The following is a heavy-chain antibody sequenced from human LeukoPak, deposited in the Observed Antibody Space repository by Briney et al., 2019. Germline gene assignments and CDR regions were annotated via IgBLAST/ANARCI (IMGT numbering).Heavy chain of an antibody. CDR1: GASITDFY. CDR3: ARDTYRMVSMDV. J-gene: IGHJ6*04. D-gene: IGHD5-18*01. V-gene: IGHV4-59*01. CDR2: IYFNKRT. Sequence: PSETLSLTCTVSGASITDFYWSWIQQPPGKGLEWIGYIYFNKRTNYSPSLKSRVTISGDTSKNQFSLTLTSVTAADTAVYYCARDTYRMVSMDVWGKGTTVTVSS.